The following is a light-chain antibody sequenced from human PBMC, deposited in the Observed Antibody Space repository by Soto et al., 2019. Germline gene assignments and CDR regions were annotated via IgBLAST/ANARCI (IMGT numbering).Light chain of an antibody. CDR3: MQALHTWT. CDR2: LGS. CDR1: QSLLHSNGYNY. J-gene: IGKJ1*01. V-gene: IGKV2-28*01. Sequence: DIVMTQSPLSLPVTPGEPASISCRSSQSLLHSNGYNYLDWDLRQQGQSPQLLIYLGSNRASGDPDRFSGSGSGTDFTLKISRVEAEDVGVYYCMQALHTWTFGQGTKVEIK.